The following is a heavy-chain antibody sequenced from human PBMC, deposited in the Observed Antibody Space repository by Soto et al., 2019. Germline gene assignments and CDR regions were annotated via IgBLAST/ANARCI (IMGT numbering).Heavy chain of an antibody. Sequence: ASVKVSCKASGYTFTSYYMHWVRQAPGQGLEWMGIINPSGGSTSYAQKFQGRVTMTRDTSTSTVYMELSSLRSEDTAVYYCARRVATTPYYYYYGMDVWGQGTTVTVSS. D-gene: IGHD5-12*01. CDR1: GYTFTSYY. CDR2: INPSGGST. CDR3: ARRVATTPYYYYYGMDV. J-gene: IGHJ6*02. V-gene: IGHV1-46*01.